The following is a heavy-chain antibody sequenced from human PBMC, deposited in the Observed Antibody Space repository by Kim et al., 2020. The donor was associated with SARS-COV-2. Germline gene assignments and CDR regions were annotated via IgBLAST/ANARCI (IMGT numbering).Heavy chain of an antibody. Sequence: ASVKVSCKASGYTFTGYYMHWVRQAPGQGLEWMGWINPNSGGTNYAQKFQGWVTMTRDTSISTAYMELSRLRSDDTAVYYCARASYGDFAYFDYWGQGTLVTVSS. V-gene: IGHV1-2*04. CDR1: GYTFTGYY. CDR3: ARASYGDFAYFDY. CDR2: INPNSGGT. D-gene: IGHD4-17*01. J-gene: IGHJ4*02.